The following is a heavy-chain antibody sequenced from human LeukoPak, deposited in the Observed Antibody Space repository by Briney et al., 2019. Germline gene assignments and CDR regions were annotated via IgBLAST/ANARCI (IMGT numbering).Heavy chain of an antibody. D-gene: IGHD3-22*01. J-gene: IGHJ4*02. CDR3: AKDYYDSSGYKFFDY. CDR2: ISYDGSNK. Sequence: GGSLRRSCAASGFTFSSYGMHWVRQAPGKGLEWVAVISYDGSNKYYADSVKGRFTISRDNSKNTLYLQMNSLRAEDTAVYYCAKDYYDSSGYKFFDYWGQGTLVTVSS. CDR1: GFTFSSYG. V-gene: IGHV3-30*18.